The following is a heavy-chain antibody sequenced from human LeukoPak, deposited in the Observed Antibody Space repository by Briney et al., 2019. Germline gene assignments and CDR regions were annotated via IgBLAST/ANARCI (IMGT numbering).Heavy chain of an antibody. CDR3: ARGPVVRGVIIALNFDY. J-gene: IGHJ4*02. D-gene: IGHD3-10*01. CDR2: INHSGST. V-gene: IGHV4-34*01. Sequence: PSETLSLTCAVYGGSFSGYYWSWIRQPPGKWLEWIGEINHSGSTNYNPSLKSRVTISVDTSKNQFSLKLSSVTAADTAVYYCARGPVVRGVIIALNFDYWGQGTLVTVSS. CDR1: GGSFSGYY.